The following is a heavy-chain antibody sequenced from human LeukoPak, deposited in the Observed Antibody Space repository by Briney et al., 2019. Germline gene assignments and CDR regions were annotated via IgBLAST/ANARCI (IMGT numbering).Heavy chain of an antibody. V-gene: IGHV1-3*01. J-gene: IGHJ4*02. Sequence: ASVKVSCKASGYTFTSYAMHWVRQAPGQRLEWMGWINAGNGNTKYSQKFQGRVTMTRDTSISTAYMELSRLRSDDTAVYYCARDVSSSWYYFDYWGQGTLVTVSS. CDR2: INAGNGNT. CDR3: ARDVSSSWYYFDY. CDR1: GYTFTSYA. D-gene: IGHD6-13*01.